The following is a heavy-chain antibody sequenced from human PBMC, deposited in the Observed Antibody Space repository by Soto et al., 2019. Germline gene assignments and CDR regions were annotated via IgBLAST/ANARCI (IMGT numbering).Heavy chain of an antibody. CDR1: GGSITSISYY. CDR2: IYYSGST. CDR3: ARGGTPIDY. D-gene: IGHD3-16*01. J-gene: IGHJ4*02. V-gene: IGHV4-39*02. Sequence: SETLSLTCTVSGGSITSISYYWAWIRQPPGKGLEWIGSIYYSGSTYYNPSLKSRLTMSVDTSKNQFSLKLSSVTAADTAVYYCARGGTPIDYWGQGTLVTVSS.